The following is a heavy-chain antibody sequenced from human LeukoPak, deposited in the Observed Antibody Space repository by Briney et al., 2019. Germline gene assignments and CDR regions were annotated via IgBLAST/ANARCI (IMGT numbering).Heavy chain of an antibody. V-gene: IGHV1-18*01. J-gene: IGHJ4*02. D-gene: IGHD6-13*01. Sequence: GASVNVSFKASVYTLTSYGISWLRQAPAQGLEWLGWTSAYNGKTNYAQKLQGRVTMTTDTSTSTAYMGLRSLRSDDTAAYYCARGGSYRSSWYWSYFDYWGQGTLVTVSS. CDR3: ARGGSYRSSWYWSYFDY. CDR2: TSAYNGKT. CDR1: VYTLTSYG.